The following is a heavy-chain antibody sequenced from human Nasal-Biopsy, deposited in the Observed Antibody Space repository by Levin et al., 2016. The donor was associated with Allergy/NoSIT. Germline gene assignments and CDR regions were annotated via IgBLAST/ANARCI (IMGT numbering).Heavy chain of an antibody. CDR2: IDISRGTT. J-gene: IGHJ4*02. CDR3: VRGGTSWSTFGAPYDN. D-gene: IGHD1-26*01. V-gene: IGHV1-46*03. CDR1: GYTFTSYY. Sequence: ASVKVSCKASGYTFTSYYVHWVRQASGQGLEYMGVIDISRGTTKYAQNFQDRVTMTRDTSTSTVYMEMSSLTSDGTAVYYCVRGGTSWSTFGAPYDNWGQGTLVTVSS.